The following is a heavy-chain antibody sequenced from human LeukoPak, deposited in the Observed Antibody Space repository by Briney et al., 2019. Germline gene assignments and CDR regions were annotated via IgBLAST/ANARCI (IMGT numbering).Heavy chain of an antibody. J-gene: IGHJ4*02. CDR2: IKQDGSEK. D-gene: IGHD3-9*01. CDR3: ARVVRYFDWSTLDY. CDR1: GFTFSSYW. Sequence: GGSLRLSCAASGFTFSSYWMSWVRQAPGKGLEWVANIKQDGSEKYYVDSVKGRFTISRDNAKNSLYLQMNSLRAEDTAVYYCARVVRYFDWSTLDYWGPGTLITVSS. V-gene: IGHV3-7*01.